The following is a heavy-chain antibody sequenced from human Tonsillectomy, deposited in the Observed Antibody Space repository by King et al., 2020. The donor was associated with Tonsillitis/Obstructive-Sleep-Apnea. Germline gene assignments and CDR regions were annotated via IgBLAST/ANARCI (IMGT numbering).Heavy chain of an antibody. D-gene: IGHD2-15*01. CDR3: VKDVYCSGGTCYTTY. CDR1: GFTVSSSY. CDR2: FFGVGST. J-gene: IGHJ4*02. Sequence: VQLVESGGGLVQPGGSLRLSCTVSGFTVSSSYMSWVRQAPGKGLEWVSVFFGVGSTYYADSVQGRFSMSTDNSKNTLFLQMNSLRAEDTALYYCVKDVYCSGGTCYTTYWGQGTPVTVSS. V-gene: IGHV3-66*01.